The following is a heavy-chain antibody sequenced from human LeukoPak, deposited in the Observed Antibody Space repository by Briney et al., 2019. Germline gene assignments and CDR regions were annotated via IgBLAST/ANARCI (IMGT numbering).Heavy chain of an antibody. CDR1: GASISGSY. Sequence: SETLSLTCAVSGASISGSYWNWIRQPPGKGLEYIGHIYYSGNTDYNPSLKSRVTISVDTSKNQFSLNLSSVTAADTAVYYCARWYCSSTTCYHMDVWGKGTTVTVSS. CDR2: IYYSGNT. V-gene: IGHV4-59*01. D-gene: IGHD2/OR15-2a*01. J-gene: IGHJ6*03. CDR3: ARWYCSSTTCYHMDV.